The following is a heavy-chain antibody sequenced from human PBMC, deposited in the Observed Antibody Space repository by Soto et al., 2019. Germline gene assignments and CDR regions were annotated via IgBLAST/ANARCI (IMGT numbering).Heavy chain of an antibody. Sequence: PGGSLRLSCAASGFTFSTYAMSWVSQAPGKGLEWVSAISGSGDNTYYAGSVKGRFTISRDNSKNTLYLQMNSLRAEDTAVYYCAKGNYRPHDYWGQGTLVTVSS. D-gene: IGHD1-7*01. CDR3: AKGNYRPHDY. J-gene: IGHJ4*02. CDR2: ISGSGDNT. V-gene: IGHV3-23*01. CDR1: GFTFSTYA.